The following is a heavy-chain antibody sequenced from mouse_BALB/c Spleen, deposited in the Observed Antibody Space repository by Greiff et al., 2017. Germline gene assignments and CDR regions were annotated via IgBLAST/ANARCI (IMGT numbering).Heavy chain of an antibody. V-gene: IGHV5-12-2*01. CDR1: GFTFSSYT. Sequence: EVQLVESGGGLVQPGGSLKLSCAASGFTFSSYTMSWVRQTPEKRLEWVAYISNGGGSTYYPDTVKGRFTISRDNAKNTLYLQMSSLKSEDTAMYYCARLPIYYGNYWYFDVWGAGTTVTVSS. CDR2: ISNGGGST. J-gene: IGHJ1*01. D-gene: IGHD2-1*01. CDR3: ARLPIYYGNYWYFDV.